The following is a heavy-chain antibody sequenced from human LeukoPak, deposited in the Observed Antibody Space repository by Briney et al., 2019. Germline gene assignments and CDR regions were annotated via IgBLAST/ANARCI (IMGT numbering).Heavy chain of an antibody. Sequence: PSQTLSLTCTVSGASISSGSYFWSWIRQHPGKGLEWIGYIYNSGSTYYNPSLKSRVIISVDTSKNQFSLKLSSVTAADTAVYHCASRTSGTHYCEYWGQGTLVTVSS. V-gene: IGHV4-31*03. CDR2: IYNSGST. CDR3: ASRTSGTHYCEY. D-gene: IGHD1-26*01. J-gene: IGHJ4*02. CDR1: GASISSGSYF.